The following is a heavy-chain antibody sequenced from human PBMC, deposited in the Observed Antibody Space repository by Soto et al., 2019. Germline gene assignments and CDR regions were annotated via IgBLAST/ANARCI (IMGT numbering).Heavy chain of an antibody. Sequence: EVQLLESGGGLVQPGGSLRLSCAASGFTFSGYAMSWVRQAPGKGLEWVSTISNSGGSTWYAESVKSRFTISRDNSKNTLDLQMNSLRAEDTAVYYCLMGYFFDYWGQGTLVTVSS. CDR1: GFTFSGYA. CDR3: LMGYFFDY. V-gene: IGHV3-23*01. CDR2: ISNSGGST. D-gene: IGHD3-16*01. J-gene: IGHJ4*02.